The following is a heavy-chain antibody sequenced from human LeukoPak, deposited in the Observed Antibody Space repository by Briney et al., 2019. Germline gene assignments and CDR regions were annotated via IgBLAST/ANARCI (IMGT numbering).Heavy chain of an antibody. V-gene: IGHV3-11*01. CDR2: ISSSGSTI. CDR3: ARDRVSTLYYYYGMDV. Sequence: KSGGSLRLSCAASGFTFSDYYMSWIRQAPGKGLEWVSYISSSGSTIYYADSVKGRFTISRDNAKNSLYLQMNSLRAEDTAVYYCARDRVSTLYYYYGMDVWGQGTTVTVSS. J-gene: IGHJ6*02. CDR1: GFTFSDYY.